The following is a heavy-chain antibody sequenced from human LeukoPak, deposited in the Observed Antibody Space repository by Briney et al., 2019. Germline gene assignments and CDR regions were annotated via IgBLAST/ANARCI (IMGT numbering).Heavy chain of an antibody. Sequence: GGSLRLSCAASGFTSSSYAMSWVRQAPGKGLEWVSAISGSGGSTYYADSVKGRFTISRDNSKNTLYLQMNSLRAEDTAVYYCAKGLRIIVVVTAVDYWGQGTLVTVSS. CDR2: ISGSGGST. V-gene: IGHV3-23*01. CDR3: AKGLRIIVVVTAVDY. CDR1: GFTSSSYA. J-gene: IGHJ4*02. D-gene: IGHD2-21*02.